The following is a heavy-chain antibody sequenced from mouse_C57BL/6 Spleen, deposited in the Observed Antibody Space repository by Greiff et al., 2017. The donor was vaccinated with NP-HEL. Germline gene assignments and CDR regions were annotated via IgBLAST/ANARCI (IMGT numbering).Heavy chain of an antibody. V-gene: IGHV3-6*01. Sequence: EVQVVESGPGLVKPSQSLSLTCSVTGYSITSGYYWNWIRQFPGNKLEWMGYISYDGSNNYNPSLKNRISITRDTSKNQFFLKLNSVTTEDTATYYCARDSGYDGYPSWFAYWGQGTLVTVSA. J-gene: IGHJ3*01. CDR1: GYSITSGYY. CDR3: ARDSGYDGYPSWFAY. CDR2: ISYDGSN. D-gene: IGHD2-3*01.